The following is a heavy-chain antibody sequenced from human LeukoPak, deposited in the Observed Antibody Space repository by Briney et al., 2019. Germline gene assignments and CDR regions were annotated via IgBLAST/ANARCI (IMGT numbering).Heavy chain of an antibody. J-gene: IGHJ6*02. CDR3: ARENAPQYGMDV. V-gene: IGHV1-24*01. CDR1: GYTLTELS. CDR2: FDPEDGET. Sequence: ASVKVSCKVSGYTLTELSMHWVRQAPGKGLEWMGGFDPEDGETIYAQKFQGRVTITRDTSASTAYMELSSLRSEDTAVYYCARENAPQYGMDVWGQGTTVTVSS.